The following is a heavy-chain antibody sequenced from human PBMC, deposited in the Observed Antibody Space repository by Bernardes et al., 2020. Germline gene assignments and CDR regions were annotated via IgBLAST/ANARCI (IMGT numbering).Heavy chain of an antibody. J-gene: IGHJ4*02. D-gene: IGHD2-15*01. CDR2: ISSSSSYI. CDR1: GFTFSSYS. V-gene: IGHV3-21*01. Sequence: GGSLRLSCAASGFTFSSYSMNWVRQAPGKGLEWVSSISSSSSYIYYADSVKGRFTISRDNAKNSLYLQMNSLRAEDTAVYYCARAPNLYCSGGSCSYLWVYCDYWGQGTLVTVSS. CDR3: ARAPNLYCSGGSCSYLWVYCDY.